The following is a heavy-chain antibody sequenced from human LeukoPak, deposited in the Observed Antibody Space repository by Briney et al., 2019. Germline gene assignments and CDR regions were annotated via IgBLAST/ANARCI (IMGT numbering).Heavy chain of an antibody. CDR1: GYTFTSYG. D-gene: IGHD3-16*01. CDR2: ISAYNGNT. CDR3: ARDQNYDHFWGSWYYFDY. J-gene: IGHJ4*02. V-gene: IGHV1-18*01. Sequence: GASVKVSCKASGYTFTSYGISWVRQAPGQGLEWMGWISAYNGNTNYAQKLQGRVTMTTDTSTSTAYMEMRSLRSDDTAVYYCARDQNYDHFWGSWYYFDYWGQGTLVPVSS.